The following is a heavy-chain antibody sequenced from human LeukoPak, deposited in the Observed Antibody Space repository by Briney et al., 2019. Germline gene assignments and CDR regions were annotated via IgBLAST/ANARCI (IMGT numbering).Heavy chain of an antibody. CDR1: GFTFSSYA. CDR2: ISGSGGST. V-gene: IGHV3-23*01. Sequence: GGSLRLSCAASGFTFSSYAMSWVRQAPGKGLEWVSAISGSGGSTYYADSVKGRFTISRDNSKNTLYLQMNSLRAEDTAVYYCARVRAYYYYGMDVWGQGTTVTVSS. J-gene: IGHJ6*02. CDR3: ARVRAYYYYGMDV.